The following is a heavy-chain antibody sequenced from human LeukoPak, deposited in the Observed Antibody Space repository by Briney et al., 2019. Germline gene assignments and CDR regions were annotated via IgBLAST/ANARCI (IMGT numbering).Heavy chain of an antibody. V-gene: IGHV1-2*02. CDR2: INPKSGDT. CDR3: ARDRGYSNPIDY. Sequence: ASVKVSCKASGYSFSGYYMHWVRQAPGKGLEWMGWINPKSGDTDYAQKFQGRVTMTTDTSTSTAYMELRSLRSDDTAVYYCARDRGYSNPIDYWGQGTLVTVSS. D-gene: IGHD4-11*01. J-gene: IGHJ4*02. CDR1: GYSFSGYY.